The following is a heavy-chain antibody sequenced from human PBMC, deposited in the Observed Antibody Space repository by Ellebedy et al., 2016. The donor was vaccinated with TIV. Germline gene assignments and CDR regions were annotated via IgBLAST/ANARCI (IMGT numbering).Heavy chain of an antibody. J-gene: IGHJ4*02. CDR3: AKGSQPEYQPGHFDY. D-gene: IGHD2-2*01. Sequence: GGSLRLSXTVSGGSISSSSYYWGWIRQPPGKGLEWVSGISWNSGSIGYADSVKGRFTISRDNAKNSLYLQMNSLRAEDTALYYCAKGSQPEYQPGHFDYWGQGTLVTVSS. CDR1: GGSISSSSYY. CDR2: ISWNSGSI. V-gene: IGHV3-9*01.